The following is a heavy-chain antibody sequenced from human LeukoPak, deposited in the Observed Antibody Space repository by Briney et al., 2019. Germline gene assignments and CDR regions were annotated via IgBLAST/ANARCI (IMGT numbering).Heavy chain of an antibody. J-gene: IGHJ3*02. D-gene: IGHD6-13*01. CDR2: MNPNSGNT. CDR3: ACSSWAYDAFDI. Sequence: ASVKVSCKASGYTFTSYDINWVRQATGQGLEWMGWMNPNSGNTGYAQKFQGRVTMTRNTSISTAYMELSSLRSEDTAVYYCACSSWAYDAFDIWGQGTMVTVSS. V-gene: IGHV1-8*01. CDR1: GYTFTSYD.